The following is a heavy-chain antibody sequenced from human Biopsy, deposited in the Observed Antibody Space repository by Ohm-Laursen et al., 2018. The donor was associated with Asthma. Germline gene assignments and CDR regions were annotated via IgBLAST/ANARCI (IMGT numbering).Heavy chain of an antibody. CDR1: GRSVSSGSYY. Sequence: SETLSLTCTVSGRSVSSGSYYWSWIRQPPGKGLAWVSYISYSGGTDYNPSLKSRLTISMDTSKNQFSLKLSSVTAADTAVYYCARVPTTLRYFDLWGRGTLVTVSS. V-gene: IGHV4-61*01. D-gene: IGHD2-15*01. J-gene: IGHJ2*01. CDR3: ARVPTTLRYFDL. CDR2: ISYSGGT.